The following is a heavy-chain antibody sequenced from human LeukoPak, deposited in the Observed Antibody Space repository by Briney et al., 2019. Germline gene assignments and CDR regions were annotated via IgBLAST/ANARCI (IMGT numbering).Heavy chain of an antibody. CDR3: ARDFLGPPLGYMDV. Sequence: PSQTLSLTCTVSGDSISSGDYYWSWIRQPAGKGLEWIGRISSSGSTNYNPSLKSRVTISLDTSKNQFSLMLRSVTAADTAVYYCARDFLGPPLGYMDVWGKGTTVTISS. J-gene: IGHJ6*03. D-gene: IGHD3-16*01. CDR2: ISSSGST. V-gene: IGHV4-61*02. CDR1: GDSISSGDYY.